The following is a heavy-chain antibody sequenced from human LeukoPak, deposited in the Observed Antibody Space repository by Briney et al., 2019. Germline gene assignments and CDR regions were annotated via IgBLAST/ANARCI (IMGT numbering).Heavy chain of an antibody. CDR1: GFTFSSYG. D-gene: IGHD2-2*01. Sequence: GRSLRLSCAASGFTFSSYGMHWVRQAPGKGLEWVAVIWYDGSNKYYADSVKGRFTISRDNSKNTLYLQMNSLRAEDTALYYCARDRGSTEFDYWGQGTLVTVSS. CDR3: ARDRGSTEFDY. CDR2: IWYDGSNK. V-gene: IGHV3-33*01. J-gene: IGHJ4*02.